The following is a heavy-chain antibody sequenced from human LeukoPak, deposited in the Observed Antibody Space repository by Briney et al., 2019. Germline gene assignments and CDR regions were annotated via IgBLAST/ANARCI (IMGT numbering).Heavy chain of an antibody. D-gene: IGHD7-27*01. Sequence: SETLSLTCTVSGGSISSSSYYWSWIRQPPGKGLEWIGYISYSGTTTYNPSLKSRVTISMDTSKSQFSLRLSSVTAADTAVYYCARERGGLNWGWWDYWGQGTLVTVSS. CDR1: GGSISSSSYY. CDR2: ISYSGTT. J-gene: IGHJ4*02. CDR3: ARERGGLNWGWWDY. V-gene: IGHV4-61*01.